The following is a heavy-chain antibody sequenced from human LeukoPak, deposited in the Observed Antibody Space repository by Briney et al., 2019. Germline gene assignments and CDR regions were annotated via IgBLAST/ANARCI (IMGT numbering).Heavy chain of an antibody. D-gene: IGHD2/OR15-2a*01. CDR3: AKDLLARPDY. CDR1: GFTFSSYC. Sequence: GGSLRLSCAASGFTFSSYCMHWVRQAPGKGLEWVSAISGSGGSTYYADSVKGRFTISRDNSKNTLYLQMNSLRAEDTAVYYCAKDLLARPDYWGQGTLVTVSS. V-gene: IGHV3-23*01. J-gene: IGHJ4*02. CDR2: ISGSGGST.